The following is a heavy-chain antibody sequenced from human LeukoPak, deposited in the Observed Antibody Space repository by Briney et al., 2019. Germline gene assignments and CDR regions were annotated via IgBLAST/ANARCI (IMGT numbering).Heavy chain of an antibody. Sequence: SETLSLTFTVSGGSNSSCTYCWAWIRQPPGKGLEWIGSINYSGSTNYNPSLKSRVTISVDTSKNQLSLKLSSVTAADTAVYYCARLHWTNKSVCSWGRGTLVTVSS. J-gene: IGHJ4*02. D-gene: IGHD2-8*01. V-gene: IGHV4-39*01. CDR3: ARLHWTNKSVCS. CDR1: GGSNSSCTYC. CDR2: INYSGST.